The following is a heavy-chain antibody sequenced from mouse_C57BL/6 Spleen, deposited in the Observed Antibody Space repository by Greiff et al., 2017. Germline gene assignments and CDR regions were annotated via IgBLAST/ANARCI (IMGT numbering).Heavy chain of an antibody. V-gene: IGHV1-61*01. D-gene: IGHD1-1*01. CDR1: GYTFTSYW. Sequence: VQLQQPGAELVRPGSSVKLSCKASGYTFTSYWMDWVKQRPGQGLEWIGNIYPSDSETHYNQKFKDKATLTVDKSSSTAYMQLSSLTSEDSAVYYCARGSGDYGGAWFAYWGQGTLVTVSA. CDR3: ARGSGDYGGAWFAY. CDR2: IYPSDSET. J-gene: IGHJ3*01.